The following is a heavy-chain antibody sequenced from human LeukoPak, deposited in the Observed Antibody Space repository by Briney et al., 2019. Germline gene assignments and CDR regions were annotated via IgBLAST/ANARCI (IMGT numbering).Heavy chain of an antibody. CDR3: ARARIDYGDYVLADY. V-gene: IGHV1-8*01. Sequence: ASVKVSCKASGYTFTSYDINWVRQATGQGLEWMGLMNPNSGNTGYAQKFQGRVTMTRNTSISTAYMELSSLRSEDTAVYYCARARIDYGDYVLADYWGQGTLVTVSS. D-gene: IGHD4-17*01. CDR2: MNPNSGNT. J-gene: IGHJ4*02. CDR1: GYTFTSYD.